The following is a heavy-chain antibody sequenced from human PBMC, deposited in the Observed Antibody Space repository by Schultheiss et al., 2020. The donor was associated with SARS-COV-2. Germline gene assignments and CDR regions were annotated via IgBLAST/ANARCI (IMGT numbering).Heavy chain of an antibody. CDR1: GYTFTSYD. V-gene: IGHV1-8*01. Sequence: ASVKVSCKASGYTFTSYDINWVRQATGQGLEWMGWMNPNSGNTGYAQKFQGRVTMTRNTSISTAYMELSSLRSEDTAVYYCARGNIAVAGNPFDYWGQGTLVTVSS. D-gene: IGHD6-19*01. CDR2: MNPNSGNT. CDR3: ARGNIAVAGNPFDY. J-gene: IGHJ4*02.